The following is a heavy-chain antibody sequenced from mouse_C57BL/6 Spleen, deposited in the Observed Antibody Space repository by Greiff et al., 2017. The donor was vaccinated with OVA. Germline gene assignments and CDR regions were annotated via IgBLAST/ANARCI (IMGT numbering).Heavy chain of an antibody. CDR2: IYPGSGNT. V-gene: IGHV1-76*01. CDR1: GYTFTDYY. D-gene: IGHD2-4*01. Sequence: VQLQQSGAELVRPGASVKLSCKASGYTFTDYYINWVKQRPGQGLEWIARIYPGSGNTYYNEKFKGKATLTAEKSSSTAYMQLSSLTSEDSAVYFCARSFYDYDAWWYFDVWGTGTTVTVSS. CDR3: ARSFYDYDAWWYFDV. J-gene: IGHJ1*03.